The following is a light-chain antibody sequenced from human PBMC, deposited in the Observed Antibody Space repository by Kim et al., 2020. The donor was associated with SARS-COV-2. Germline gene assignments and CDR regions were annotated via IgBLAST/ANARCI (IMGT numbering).Light chain of an antibody. V-gene: IGLV1-47*01. CDR3: AAWDGSLSAVV. CDR2: RNN. CDR1: SSNIGSYY. Sequence: QLVLTQPPSASGTPGQSVTISCSGSSSNIGSYYVYWYQQLPGAAPKLLIQRNNQRPSGVPDRFSGSKSGTSASLAISGLRSEDEADYYCAAWDGSLSAVVFGGGTQLTVL. J-gene: IGLJ2*01.